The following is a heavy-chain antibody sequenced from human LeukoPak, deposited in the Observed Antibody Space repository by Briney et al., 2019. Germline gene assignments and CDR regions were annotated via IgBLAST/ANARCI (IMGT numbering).Heavy chain of an antibody. CDR2: IKRKTEGETT. V-gene: IGHV3-15*01. D-gene: IGHD2-15*01. CDR3: TTGDCSGGSCHALDI. CDR1: GFSFRDVW. J-gene: IGHJ3*02. Sequence: GGSLTLSCTASGFSFRDVWMTWVRQAPGRGLEWVGSIKRKTEGETTDYAAPVKGRFTISRDDSRKTAFLQMNSLKVEDSALYYCTTGDCSGGSCHALDIWGQGTLVTVSS.